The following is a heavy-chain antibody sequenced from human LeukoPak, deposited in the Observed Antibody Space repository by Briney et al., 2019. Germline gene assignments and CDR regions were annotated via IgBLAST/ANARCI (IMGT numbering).Heavy chain of an antibody. V-gene: IGHV1-3*01. D-gene: IGHD2-2*01. CDR3: ARGRGTSGTNRDFYYYYYMDV. Sequence: ASVKVSCKASGYIFTDYAIHWLRQAPGQRPEWMGWMNAGNGNTKYSQKFQGRITLIRDTSAATAYMELSSLRHDDLAVFYCARGRGTSGTNRDFYYYYYMDVWGKGTAVTISS. CDR2: MNAGNGNT. CDR1: GYIFTDYA. J-gene: IGHJ6*03.